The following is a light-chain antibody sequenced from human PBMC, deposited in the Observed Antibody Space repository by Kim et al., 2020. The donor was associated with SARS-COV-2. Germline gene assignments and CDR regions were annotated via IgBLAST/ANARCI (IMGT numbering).Light chain of an antibody. V-gene: IGLV3-1*01. CDR3: QTGDSSTAV. J-gene: IGLJ3*02. CDR2: QDN. CDR1: GLGNKY. Sequence: SYELTQPPSVSVYPGQTATITCSGNGLGNKYVCWYQQKPGQSPVLVIYQDNKRPTGIPERFSGSNSGNTATQTISETQAMDEGYYYCQTGDSSTAVFGGG.